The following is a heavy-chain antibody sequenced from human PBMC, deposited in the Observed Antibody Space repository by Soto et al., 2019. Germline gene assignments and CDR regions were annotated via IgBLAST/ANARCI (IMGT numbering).Heavy chain of an antibody. D-gene: IGHD6-13*01. CDR3: ARDAAAGLNDY. CDR2: ISAYNGNT. V-gene: IGHV1-18*01. CDR1: GYTFNSYG. J-gene: IGHJ4*02. Sequence: QVQLVQSGAEVKKPGASVKVSCKASGYTFNSYGISWVRQAPGQGVEWMGWISAYNGNTKYEQKFQGRVTMTTDTSTSTGNMELRSLRADDTAVYYGARDAAAGLNDYWGQGTLVTVSS.